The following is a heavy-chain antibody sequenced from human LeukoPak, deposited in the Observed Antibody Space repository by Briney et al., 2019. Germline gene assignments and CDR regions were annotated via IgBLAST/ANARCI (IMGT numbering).Heavy chain of an antibody. J-gene: IGHJ6*02. Sequence: SETLSLTCAVYGGSFSGYYWSWIRQPPGKGLEWIGEINHSGSTNYNPSLKSRVTISVDTSKNQFSLKLSSVTAADTAVYYCARGGGSGSYYGSYHYYYGMDVWGQGTTVTVSS. CDR2: INHSGST. V-gene: IGHV4-34*01. D-gene: IGHD3-10*01. CDR3: ARGGGSGSYYGSYHYYYGMDV. CDR1: GGSFSGYY.